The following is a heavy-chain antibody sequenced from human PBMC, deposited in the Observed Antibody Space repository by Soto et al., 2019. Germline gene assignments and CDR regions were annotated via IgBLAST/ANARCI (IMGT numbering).Heavy chain of an antibody. CDR2: VSYTGST. CDR1: GESITSLGYY. J-gene: IGHJ4*02. V-gene: IGHV4-31*03. CDR3: TRGDY. Sequence: QVHLQESGPGLVKPSQTLSLACSVSGESITSLGYYWTWVRQPPGKGLEWIGFVSYTGSTFYNSALRSRVTLSRHTSQNQFVLYVKSVTVADTAMYFCTRGDYWGQGVLVTVSS.